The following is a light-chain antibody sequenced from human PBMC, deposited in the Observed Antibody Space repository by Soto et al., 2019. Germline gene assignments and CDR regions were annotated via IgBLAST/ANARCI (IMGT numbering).Light chain of an antibody. CDR3: QAWDSSTPVV. V-gene: IGLV3-1*01. Sequence: SYELTQPPSVSVAPGQTASITCSGAKLGDKYARWYQQKPGQSPVLVIYQDSKRPSGIPERFSGSKSGNTATLTISGTQAMDEADYYCQAWDSSTPVVFGGGTKLTVL. CDR2: QDS. J-gene: IGLJ2*01. CDR1: KLGDKY.